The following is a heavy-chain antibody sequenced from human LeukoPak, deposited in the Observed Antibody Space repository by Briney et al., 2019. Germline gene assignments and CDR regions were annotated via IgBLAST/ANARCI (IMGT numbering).Heavy chain of an antibody. J-gene: IGHJ4*02. CDR1: GYSITNYY. CDR3: ARRVHSSSWSSYFDY. Sequence: SETLSLTCTVSGYSITNYYWSWIRQPPGKGLEWIGYISYSGNTNYNPSLKSRVTISADMSKNQFSLKLSSVTAADTAVYYCARRVHSSSWSSYFDYWGQETLVTVSS. V-gene: IGHV4-59*01. D-gene: IGHD6-13*01. CDR2: ISYSGNT.